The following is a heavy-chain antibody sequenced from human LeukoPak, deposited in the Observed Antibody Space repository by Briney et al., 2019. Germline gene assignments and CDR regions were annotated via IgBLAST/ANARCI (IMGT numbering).Heavy chain of an antibody. D-gene: IGHD3-16*01. J-gene: IGHJ3*02. V-gene: IGHV4-34*01. CDR1: GGSFSGYY. CDR3: ARGNYGYVSAFDI. CDR2: INHSGSS. Sequence: PSETLSLTCAVSGGSFSGYYWSWIRQPPGRGLEWIGEINHSGSSNYNPSLKSRLTISADTSKNQFSLKVISVTAADTALYYCARGNYGYVSAFDIWGQGTMVTVSS.